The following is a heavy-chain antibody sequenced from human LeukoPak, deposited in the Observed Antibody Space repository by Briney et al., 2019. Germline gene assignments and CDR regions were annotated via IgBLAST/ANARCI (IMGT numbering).Heavy chain of an antibody. V-gene: IGHV3-30-3*01. CDR3: ARDSRYIVVVPSAIPPNYYLDY. D-gene: IGHD2-2*01. J-gene: IGHJ4*02. CDR2: ISYEGTNK. Sequence: HPGGSLRLSCAASGFTFSSYAMHWVRQAPGKGLKWVAVISYEGTNKYYADSVKGRFTISRDNSKKTLYLQMNSLRAEDTAVYYCARDSRYIVVVPSAIPPNYYLDYWGQGTLVTVSS. CDR1: GFTFSSYA.